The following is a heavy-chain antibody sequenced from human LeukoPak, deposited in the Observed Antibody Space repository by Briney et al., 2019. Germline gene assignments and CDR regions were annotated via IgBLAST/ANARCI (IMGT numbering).Heavy chain of an antibody. D-gene: IGHD3-22*01. CDR3: ARATGFGYFRFGY. CDR1: GGTFSSYA. Sequence: GASVKVSCKASGGTFSSYAISWVRQAPGQGLEWMGRIIPIFGTANYAQKFQGRVTITTDESTSTAYMELSSLRFEDMAVYYCARATGFGYFRFGYWGQGTLVTVSS. V-gene: IGHV1-69*05. CDR2: IIPIFGTA. J-gene: IGHJ4*02.